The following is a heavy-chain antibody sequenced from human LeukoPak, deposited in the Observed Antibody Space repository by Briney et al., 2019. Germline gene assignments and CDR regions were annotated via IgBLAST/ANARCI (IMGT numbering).Heavy chain of an antibody. D-gene: IGHD5-18*01. CDR3: ARESGYSYGKFDY. Sequence: PSETLSLTCAVYGGSFSGYYWSWIRQPPGKGLEWIGEINHSGSTDYNPSLKSRVTISVDTSKNQFSLKLSSVTAADTAVYYCARESGYSYGKFDYWGQGTLVTVSS. CDR2: INHSGST. V-gene: IGHV4-34*01. CDR1: GGSFSGYY. J-gene: IGHJ4*02.